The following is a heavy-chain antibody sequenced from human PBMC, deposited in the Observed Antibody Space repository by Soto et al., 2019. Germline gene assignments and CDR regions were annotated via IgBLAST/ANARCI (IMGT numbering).Heavy chain of an antibody. J-gene: IGHJ4*02. CDR3: ARGVDAGLDY. Sequence: ASVKVSCKASVYTCTSYDINWVRQATGQGLEWMGWMSPQNDNTGYAQNFQGRVIMTRDTSINTAYLELSSLRPEDTAVYYCARGVDAGLDYWGQGALVTVSS. CDR1: VYTCTSYD. V-gene: IGHV1-8*01. D-gene: IGHD6-13*01. CDR2: MSPQNDNT.